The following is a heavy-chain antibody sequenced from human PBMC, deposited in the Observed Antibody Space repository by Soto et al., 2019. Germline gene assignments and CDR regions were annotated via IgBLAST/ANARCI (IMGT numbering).Heavy chain of an antibody. CDR2: IHYSGSI. CDR1: GGSISTDHYH. D-gene: IGHD2-21*02. V-gene: IGHV4-30-4*01. J-gene: IGHJ6*02. CDR3: AIEDDGGDRDYYGLDV. Sequence: QVQLQESGPGLVRPSQTLSLTCTVSGGSISTDHYHWTWIRQTPGKGLEWSGYIHYSGSIQSNPSLQSRVSMSVDTSKNLFSLKLSSVTAADTAVYFCAIEDDGGDRDYYGLDVWGQGTTVTVSS.